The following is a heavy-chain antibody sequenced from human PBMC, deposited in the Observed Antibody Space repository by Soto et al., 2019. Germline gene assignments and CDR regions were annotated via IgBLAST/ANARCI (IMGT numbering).Heavy chain of an antibody. CDR1: GGSISSGGYY. D-gene: IGHD3-16*01. CDR2: IYYSGST. CDR3: ARDGGGFPPHAAFDI. J-gene: IGHJ3*02. V-gene: IGHV4-31*03. Sequence: PSETLSLTCTVSGGSISSGGYYWSWIRQHPGKGLEWIGYIYYSGSTYYNPSLKSRVTISVDTSKNQFSLKLSSVTAADTAVYYCARDGGGFPPHAAFDIWGQGTMVTVS.